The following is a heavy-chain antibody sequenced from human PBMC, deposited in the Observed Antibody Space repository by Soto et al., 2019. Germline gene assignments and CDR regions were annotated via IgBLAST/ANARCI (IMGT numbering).Heavy chain of an antibody. CDR2: INHSGST. D-gene: IGHD2-15*01. Sequence: QVQLQQWGAGLLKPSETLSLTCAVYGGSFSGYYWSWIRQPPGKGLEWIGEINHSGSTNYNPSLNSRVTISVDTSKNQFSLKLSSVTAADTAVYYCARGPPRRGYCSGGSCYRDRFPFDPWGQGTLVTVSS. CDR1: GGSFSGYY. V-gene: IGHV4-34*01. CDR3: ARGPPRRGYCSGGSCYRDRFPFDP. J-gene: IGHJ5*02.